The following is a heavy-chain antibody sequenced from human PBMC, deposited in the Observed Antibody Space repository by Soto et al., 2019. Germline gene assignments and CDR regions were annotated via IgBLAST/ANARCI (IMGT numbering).Heavy chain of an antibody. CDR2: FDPEDGET. Sequence: ASVKVSCKVSGYTLTELSMHWVRQAPGKGLEWMGGFDPEDGETIYAQKFQGRVTMTEDTSTDTAYMELSSLRSEDTAVYYCATVGYCSGGSCYSENWFDPWGQGTLVTVSS. J-gene: IGHJ5*02. CDR1: GYTLTELS. CDR3: ATVGYCSGGSCYSENWFDP. D-gene: IGHD2-15*01. V-gene: IGHV1-24*01.